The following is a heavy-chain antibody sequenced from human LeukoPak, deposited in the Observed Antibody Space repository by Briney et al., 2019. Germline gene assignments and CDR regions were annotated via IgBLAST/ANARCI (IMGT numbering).Heavy chain of an antibody. D-gene: IGHD3-22*01. CDR3: ARYRFYYDSSGYPDAFDI. CDR1: GFTFSSYA. J-gene: IGHJ3*02. CDR2: IRASGENT. Sequence: PGGSLRLSCAASGFTFSSYAMSWVRQAPGKGLEWVSAIRASGENTFYADSVKGRFAISRGNSKNTLYLQMNSLRAEDTAIYYCARYRFYYDSSGYPDAFDIWGQGTMVTVSS. V-gene: IGHV3-23*01.